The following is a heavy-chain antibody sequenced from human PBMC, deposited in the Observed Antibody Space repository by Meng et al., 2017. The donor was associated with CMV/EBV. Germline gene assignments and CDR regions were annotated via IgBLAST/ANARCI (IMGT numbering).Heavy chain of an antibody. V-gene: IGHV3-30*02. CDR3: AKVSRESCYYCGMDV. J-gene: IGHJ6*02. Sequence: GGSLRLSCAASGITFSSYDMHWVRQAPGKGLEWVAFLGYDGSIKYYAESVKGRFTISRDNSKNTLSLQMNSLRAEDTAVYYCAKVSRESCYYCGMDVWGQGTTVTVSS. D-gene: IGHD2-2*01. CDR2: LGYDGSIK. CDR1: GITFSSYD.